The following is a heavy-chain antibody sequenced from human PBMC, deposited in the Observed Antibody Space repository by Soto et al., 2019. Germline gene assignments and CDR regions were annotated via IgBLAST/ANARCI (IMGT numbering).Heavy chain of an antibody. J-gene: IGHJ6*02. CDR1: GFTFSRSD. D-gene: IGHD2-8*01. V-gene: IGHV3-73*02. Sequence: QLVESGGGLVQAGGSLRLSCSASGFTFSRSDLHWVRQAPGKGLEWVGRVRSTIHNYATSFADSLRGRFTISRNDSDNTVSMEMSGLKSEDTALYYCSRHEEGRRMVFYGMDVWGQGTTVTVSS. CDR3: SRHEEGRRMVFYGMDV. CDR2: VRSTIHNYAT.